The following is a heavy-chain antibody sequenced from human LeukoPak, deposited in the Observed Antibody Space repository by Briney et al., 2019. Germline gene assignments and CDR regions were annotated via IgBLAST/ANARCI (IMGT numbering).Heavy chain of an antibody. D-gene: IGHD1-1*01. V-gene: IGHV3-64*01. J-gene: IGHJ4*02. CDR2: ISSNGGST. CDR3: ATRPATETYFGVFDY. Sequence: PGGSLRLSCAASGFTFSSYAMHWVRQAPGKGLEYVSAISSNGGSTYYANSVKGRFTISRDNSKNTLYLQMNSLRAEDAALYYCATRPATETYFGVFDYWGQGTLVTVSS. CDR1: GFTFSSYA.